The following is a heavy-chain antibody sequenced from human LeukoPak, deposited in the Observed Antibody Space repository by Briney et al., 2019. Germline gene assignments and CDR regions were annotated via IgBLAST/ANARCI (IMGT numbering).Heavy chain of an antibody. J-gene: IGHJ4*02. CDR1: GGSISSGDYY. D-gene: IGHD6-6*01. Sequence: SETLSLTCTVSGGSISSGDYYWSWIRQPPGKGLEWIGYIYNSGGTYYNPSLKSRVSISEDTSKNQFSLKLTSVTAADTAVYYCARGARDFAYWGQGALVTVSS. CDR2: IYNSGGT. CDR3: ARGARDFAY. V-gene: IGHV4-30-4*01.